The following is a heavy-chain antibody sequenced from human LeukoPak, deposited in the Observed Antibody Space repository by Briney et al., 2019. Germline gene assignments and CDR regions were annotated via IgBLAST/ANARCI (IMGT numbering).Heavy chain of an antibody. CDR3: ARSHASDGYNLGYYFEY. CDR2: IYDSGST. V-gene: IGHV4-59*01. D-gene: IGHD5-24*01. CDR1: GGSISGYY. Sequence: SETLSLTCTVSGGSISGYYWSWIRQPPEKGLQWIGYIYDSGSTNYNPSLKSRVTISVDTSKNQFSLKLSSVTAADAAVYYCARSHASDGYNLGYYFEYWGQGTLVTVSS. J-gene: IGHJ4*02.